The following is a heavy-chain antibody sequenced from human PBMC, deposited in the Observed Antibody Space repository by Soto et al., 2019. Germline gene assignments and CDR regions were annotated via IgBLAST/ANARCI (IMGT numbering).Heavy chain of an antibody. CDR3: AKDGPYDTTLGAFDI. Sequence: QAQLVESGGGVVQPGRSLRLSCAASGFTFSSYDMHWVRQAPGKGLEWVAVISYDGSNKYYADSVKGRFTISRDNSKNTLYLQMNSLRAEDTAVYYCAKDGPYDTTLGAFDIWGQGTMVTVSS. V-gene: IGHV3-30*18. CDR1: GFTFSSYD. J-gene: IGHJ3*02. D-gene: IGHD3-22*01. CDR2: ISYDGSNK.